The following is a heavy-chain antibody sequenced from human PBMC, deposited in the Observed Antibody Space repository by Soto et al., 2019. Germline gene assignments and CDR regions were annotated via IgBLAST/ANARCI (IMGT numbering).Heavy chain of an antibody. J-gene: IGHJ6*02. V-gene: IGHV3-30*18. Sequence: GSLRLSCAASGFTFSSYGMHWVRQAPGKGLEWVAVISYDGSNKYYADSVKGRFTISRDNSKNTLYLQMNGLRAEDTAVYYCAKEKHYYDSSTYLNYYYGMDVWGQGTTVTVSS. CDR2: ISYDGSNK. CDR1: GFTFSSYG. D-gene: IGHD3-22*01. CDR3: AKEKHYYDSSTYLNYYYGMDV.